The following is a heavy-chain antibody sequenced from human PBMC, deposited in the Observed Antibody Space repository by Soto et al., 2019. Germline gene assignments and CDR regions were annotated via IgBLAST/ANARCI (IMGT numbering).Heavy chain of an antibody. CDR1: GFSFNSFA. CDR3: ARGDSSGPLGYCDY. J-gene: IGHJ4*02. CDR2: ISFDGSSK. V-gene: IGHV3-30-3*01. D-gene: IGHD3-22*01. Sequence: QVQLVESGGGVVQPGRSLRLSCAVSGFSFNSFAMHWVRQAPGKGLEWVAVISFDGSSKYYADSVKGRFTISRDNSRNTLALQMNSLRGDDTAVYYCARGDSSGPLGYCDYWGQGTLVTVSS.